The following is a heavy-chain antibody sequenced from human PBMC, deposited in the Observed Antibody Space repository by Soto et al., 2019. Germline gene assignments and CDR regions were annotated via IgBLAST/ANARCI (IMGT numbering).Heavy chain of an antibody. CDR1: GGSIRSSSYW. Sequence: QLQLQESGPGLVKPSETLSLTCTVSGGSIRSSSYWWGWIRQSPAMGLDWIGSAYSSGSTYYSPSLKRRVTLSLGASKHQFSLNLSSVTAAGTAVYDCANGLGPTTCIDYWGRGTLVTVSS. CDR2: AYSSGST. V-gene: IGHV4-39*01. CDR3: ANGLGPTTCIDY. D-gene: IGHD3-9*01. J-gene: IGHJ4*02.